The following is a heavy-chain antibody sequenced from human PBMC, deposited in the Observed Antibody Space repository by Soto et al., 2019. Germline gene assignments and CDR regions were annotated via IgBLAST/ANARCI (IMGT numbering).Heavy chain of an antibody. Sequence: PGGSLRLSCAASGFTVGDNYMTWVRQAPGKGLEWVSVTYSGGSSYYAESVKGRFTVSRDHSENTLYLYMNNVRVEDTAVYFCARDQTRGGYYYDSSGYTEATIDYWGQGTQVTVSS. CDR3: ARDQTRGGYYYDSSGYTEATIDY. CDR1: GFTVGDNY. J-gene: IGHJ4*02. CDR2: TYSGGSS. V-gene: IGHV3-53*01. D-gene: IGHD3-22*01.